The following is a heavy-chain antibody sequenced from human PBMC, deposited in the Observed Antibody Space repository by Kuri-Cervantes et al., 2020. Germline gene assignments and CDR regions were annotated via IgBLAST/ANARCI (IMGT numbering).Heavy chain of an antibody. V-gene: IGHV1-69*13. CDR3: ARGREGVYCSSTSCTYYYYYYMDV. D-gene: IGHD2-2*01. J-gene: IGHJ6*03. CDR2: IIPIFGTA. CDR1: GGTFSSYA. Sequence: SVKVSCKASGGTFSSYAISWVRQAPGQGLEWMGGIIPIFGTANYAQKFQGRVTITADESTSTAYMELSSLRSEDTAVYYCARGREGVYCSSTSCTYYYYYYMDVWGKGTTVTVSS.